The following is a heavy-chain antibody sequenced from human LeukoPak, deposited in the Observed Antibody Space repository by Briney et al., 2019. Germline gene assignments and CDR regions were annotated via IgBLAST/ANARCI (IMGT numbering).Heavy chain of an antibody. V-gene: IGHV3-30*04. J-gene: IGHJ4*02. CDR1: GFTFSDYA. CDR3: AAMQLTENYDFWSGYSLGPIDY. Sequence: GRSLRLSCAASGFTFSDYAMHWVRQAPGKGLEWVAFIRYDGSNKYYADSVKGRFTISRDNSKNTLYLQMNSLRAEDTAVYYCAAMQLTENYDFWSGYSLGPIDYWGQGTLVTVSS. CDR2: IRYDGSNK. D-gene: IGHD3-3*01.